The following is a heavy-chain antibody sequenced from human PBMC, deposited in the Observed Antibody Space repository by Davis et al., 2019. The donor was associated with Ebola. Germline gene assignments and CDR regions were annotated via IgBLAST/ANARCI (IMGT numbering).Heavy chain of an antibody. J-gene: IGHJ4*02. Sequence: GESLKISCVVSGLSFRSHWMSWVRQAPGKGLEFVANINQDGNIKNYVGSVKGRFTISRDNTGESVYLQMNNLRAEDTAVYYCARDPAFSSFDYWGQGALVTVSS. CDR2: INQDGNIK. CDR3: ARDPAFSSFDY. D-gene: IGHD6-6*01. CDR1: GLSFRSHW. V-gene: IGHV3-7*03.